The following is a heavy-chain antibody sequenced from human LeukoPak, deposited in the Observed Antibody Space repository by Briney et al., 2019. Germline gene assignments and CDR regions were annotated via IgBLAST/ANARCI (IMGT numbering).Heavy chain of an antibody. V-gene: IGHV4-34*01. Sequence: SETLSFTCAVSGGPFSGYFWSWIRQSSGKGLEWIGEIHNSGTTNYNPSLNSRVTISEDTSKNQFYLNLSSVTAADTAVYNCARRYYYNLGSFPFDFWGQGTLVTVSS. CDR2: IHNSGTT. D-gene: IGHD3-10*01. J-gene: IGHJ4*02. CDR3: ARRYYYNLGSFPFDF. CDR1: GGPFSGYF.